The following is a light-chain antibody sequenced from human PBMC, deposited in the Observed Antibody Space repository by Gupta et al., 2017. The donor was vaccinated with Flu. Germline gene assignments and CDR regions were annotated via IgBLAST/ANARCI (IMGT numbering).Light chain of an antibody. CDR1: QRLVHSDGNTY. V-gene: IGKV2-30*02. CDR3: MHDVRWPRT. Sequence: VITRCPPICRVTLGQPASISCRASQRLVHSDGNTYLHWFQQRTGRSPRRLIYKSSYRVSAAPHRITDRGSAREFTLKISRVEAEDVGTYYCMHDVRWPRTFGPGTKVEIK. CDR2: KSS. J-gene: IGKJ1*01.